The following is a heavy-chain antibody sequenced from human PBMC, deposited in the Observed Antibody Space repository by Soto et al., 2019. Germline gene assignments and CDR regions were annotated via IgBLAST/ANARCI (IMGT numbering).Heavy chain of an antibody. Sequence: GGSLRLSCAASGFTFSSYSMNWFRQAPGKGLEWVSSISSSSSYIYYADSVKGRFTISRDNAKNSLYLQMNSLRAEDTAVYYCARDPDYYDSSGPSDYWGQGTLVTVSS. J-gene: IGHJ4*02. CDR1: GFTFSSYS. V-gene: IGHV3-21*01. CDR2: ISSSSSYI. D-gene: IGHD3-22*01. CDR3: ARDPDYYDSSGPSDY.